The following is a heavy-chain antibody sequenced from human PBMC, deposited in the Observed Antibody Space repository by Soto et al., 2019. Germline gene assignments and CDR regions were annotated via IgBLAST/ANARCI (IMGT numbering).Heavy chain of an antibody. CDR1: GDSIISYY. Sequence: SETLSLTCTVSGDSIISYYWAWIRQPPWKGLEWIGFVYHSGATHYNPSLTSRVSMSIDTSKSQFSLKVTSLTTADTAIYYCASGYDRFDFWGRGTLVTVSS. D-gene: IGHD5-12*01. CDR3: ASGYDRFDF. J-gene: IGHJ4*02. V-gene: IGHV4-59*01. CDR2: VYHSGAT.